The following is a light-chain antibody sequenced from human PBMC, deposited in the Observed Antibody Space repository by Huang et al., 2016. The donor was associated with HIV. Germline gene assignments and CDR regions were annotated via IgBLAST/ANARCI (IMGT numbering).Light chain of an antibody. CDR1: QTISNY. CDR3: QQGYRTPLT. CDR2: AAS. J-gene: IGKJ4*01. Sequence: DIQMTQSPSSLSASLGDRVTITCRASQTISNYLSWYQQRPGKAPKLIIYAASNLHSGAPLRVSGGGSGTEFTLTIGGLQPEDFATYYCQQGYRTPLTFGGGTRVDIK. V-gene: IGKV1-39*01.